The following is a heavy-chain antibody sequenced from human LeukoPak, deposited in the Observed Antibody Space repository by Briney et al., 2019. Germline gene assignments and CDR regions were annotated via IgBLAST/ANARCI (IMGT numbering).Heavy chain of an antibody. D-gene: IGHD3-9*01. V-gene: IGHV4-30-4*08. J-gene: IGHJ5*02. CDR3: ASKGPGYRGWFDP. CDR2: IYYSGST. Sequence: SETLSLTCTVSGGSISSGDYYWCWIRQPPGKGLEWIGYIYYSGSTYYNPSLKSRVTISVDTSKNQFSLKLSSVTAADTAVYYCASKGPGYRGWFDPWGQGTLVTVSS. CDR1: GGSISSGDYY.